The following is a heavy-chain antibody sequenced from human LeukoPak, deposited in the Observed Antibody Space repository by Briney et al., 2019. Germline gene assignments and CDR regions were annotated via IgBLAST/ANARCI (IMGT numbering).Heavy chain of an antibody. J-gene: IGHJ4*02. CDR3: ARALGGGWYDY. D-gene: IGHD6-19*01. CDR1: GGSISSYY. CDR2: IYYSGST. Sequence: PSETLSLTCTVSGGSISSYYCSWIRQPPGKGLEWIGYIYYSGSTNYNPSLKSRVTISVDTSKNQFSLKLSSVTAADTAVYYCARALGGGWYDYWGQGTLVTVSS. V-gene: IGHV4-59*01.